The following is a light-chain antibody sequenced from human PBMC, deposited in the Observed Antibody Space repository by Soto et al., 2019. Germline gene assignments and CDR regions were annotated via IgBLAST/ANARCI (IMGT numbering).Light chain of an antibody. CDR3: QQYNKWPPRS. Sequence: EIVMTQSPATLSVSPGESATLSCRASESVSSNLAWYQQRPGQAPRLLIYRASTRATDIPARFSGSGSGTEFTLTISSLQSEDFAVYYCQQYNKWPPRSFGQGTKVDIK. J-gene: IGKJ1*01. CDR2: RAS. CDR1: ESVSSN. V-gene: IGKV3-15*01.